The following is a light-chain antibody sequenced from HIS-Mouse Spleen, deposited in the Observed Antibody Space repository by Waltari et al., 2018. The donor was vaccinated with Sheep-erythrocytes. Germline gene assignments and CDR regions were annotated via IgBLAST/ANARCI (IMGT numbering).Light chain of an antibody. CDR1: SSHVGGYHY. J-gene: IGLJ3*02. CDR3: SSYAGSNNWV. CDR2: EVS. Sequence: QSALTQPPSASGSPGQSVTISCTATSSHVGGYHYVSWYQQHPGKAPKLMIYEVSKRPSGVPDRFSGSKSGNTASLTVSGLQAEDEADYYCSSYAGSNNWVFGGGTKLTVL. V-gene: IGLV2-8*01.